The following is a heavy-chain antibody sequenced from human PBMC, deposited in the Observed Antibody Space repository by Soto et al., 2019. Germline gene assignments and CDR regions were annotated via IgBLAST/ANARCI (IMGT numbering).Heavy chain of an antibody. Sequence: GGSLRLSCAASGFTFSSYWMSWVRQAPGKGLEWVANIKQDGSEKYYVDSVKGRFTISRDNAKNSLYLQMNSLRAEDTAVYYCARDSFPRKPLWFGELLRKAPDYYYYGMDVWGQGTTVTVSS. J-gene: IGHJ6*02. V-gene: IGHV3-7*05. CDR1: GFTFSSYW. CDR3: ARDSFPRKPLWFGELLRKAPDYYYYGMDV. D-gene: IGHD3-10*01. CDR2: IKQDGSEK.